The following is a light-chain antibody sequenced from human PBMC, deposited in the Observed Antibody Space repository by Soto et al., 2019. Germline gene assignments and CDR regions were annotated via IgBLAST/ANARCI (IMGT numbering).Light chain of an antibody. V-gene: IGKV1-5*01. CDR3: RQYNSYRT. Sequence: DIQMTQSPSTLSASVGDRVTITCRASQSISSWLAWYQQKPGKAPKLLIYDASSLESGVPSRFSGSGSGTEFTLTISSLQPDDFATYYCRQYNSYRTFGQGTNVDIK. J-gene: IGKJ1*01. CDR2: DAS. CDR1: QSISSW.